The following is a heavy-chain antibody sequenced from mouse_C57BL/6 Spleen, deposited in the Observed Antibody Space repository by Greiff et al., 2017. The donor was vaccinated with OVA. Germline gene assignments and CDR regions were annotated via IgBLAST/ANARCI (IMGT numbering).Heavy chain of an antibody. J-gene: IGHJ1*03. D-gene: IGHD4-1*01. CDR2: IDPEDGET. CDR1: GFNIKDYY. Sequence: VQLKQSGAELVKPGASVKLSCTASGFNIKDYYMHWVKQRAEQGLEWIGRIDPEDGETKYAPKFQGKATITADTSSNTANLQHRSLTSEDNADYYWAVGRGYFDVWGKGTTVTVSS. V-gene: IGHV14-2*01. CDR3: AVGRGYFDV.